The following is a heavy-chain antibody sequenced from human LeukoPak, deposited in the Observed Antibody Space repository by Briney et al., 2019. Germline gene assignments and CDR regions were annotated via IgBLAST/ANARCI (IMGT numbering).Heavy chain of an antibody. D-gene: IGHD2-15*01. CDR3: ARVQGYCSGGSCFRPHNWFDP. V-gene: IGHV4-38-2*02. CDR2: IYHSGST. J-gene: IGHJ5*02. CDR1: GVSISSYY. Sequence: PSETLSLTCTVSGVSISSYYWGWIRQPPGKGLEWIGSIYHSGSTYYNPSLKSRVTISVDTSKNQFSLKLSSVTAADTAVYYCARVQGYCSGGSCFRPHNWFDPWGQGTLVTVSS.